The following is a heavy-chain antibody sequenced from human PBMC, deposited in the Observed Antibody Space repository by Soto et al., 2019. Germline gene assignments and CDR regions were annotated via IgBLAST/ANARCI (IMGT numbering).Heavy chain of an antibody. J-gene: IGHJ6*02. D-gene: IGHD3-16*02. CDR3: AREDYDYVWGSYRYREDYYYGMDV. CDR2: ISSSSSYI. Sequence: PGGSLRLSCAASGFTFSSYSMNWVRQAPGKGLEWVSSISSSSSYIYYADSVKGRFTISRDNAKNSLYLQMNSLRADDTAVYYCAREDYDYVWGSYRYREDYYYGMDVWGQGTTVTVSS. V-gene: IGHV3-21*01. CDR1: GFTFSSYS.